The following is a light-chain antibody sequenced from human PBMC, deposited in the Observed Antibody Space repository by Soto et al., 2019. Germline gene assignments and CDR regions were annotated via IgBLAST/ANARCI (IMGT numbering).Light chain of an antibody. J-gene: IGLJ2*01. CDR2: GNT. CDR1: SSNIGAGYD. Sequence: QSVLTQSPSVSGAPGQRVTISCTGNSSNIGAGYDVHWYQQLPGTAPKLLIYGNTNRPSGVPDRFSGSKSGTSASLAITGLQAEDEADYYCQSYDSSHVVFGGGTQLTVL. V-gene: IGLV1-40*01. CDR3: QSYDSSHVV.